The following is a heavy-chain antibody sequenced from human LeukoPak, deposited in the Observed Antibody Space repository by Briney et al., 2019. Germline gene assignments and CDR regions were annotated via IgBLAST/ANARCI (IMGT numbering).Heavy chain of an antibody. J-gene: IGHJ4*02. CDR2: ISWNSGSI. CDR1: GFTFSTCG. D-gene: IGHD3-3*01. CDR3: AKGGLSTIFGVVIDY. Sequence: PGGSLRLSCAASGFTFSTCGMSWVRQAPGKGLEWVSGISWNSGSIGYADSVKGRFTISRDNAKNSLYLQMNSLRAEDMALYYCAKGGLSTIFGVVIDYWGQGTLVTVSS. V-gene: IGHV3-9*03.